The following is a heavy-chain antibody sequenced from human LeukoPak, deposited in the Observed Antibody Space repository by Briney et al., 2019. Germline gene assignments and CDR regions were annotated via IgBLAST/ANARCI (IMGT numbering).Heavy chain of an antibody. Sequence: GSLRLFCAASGITFNSFAIHWVRPASGKGLEWVAGISYDGSNKYYADSVKGRFTISRDNSKNTLYLQLNSLRPEDTAVYYCARDQLAYSGYDTLFDYWGQGTLVTVSS. CDR1: GITFNSFA. CDR2: ISYDGSNK. D-gene: IGHD5-12*01. J-gene: IGHJ4*02. V-gene: IGHV3-30*04. CDR3: ARDQLAYSGYDTLFDY.